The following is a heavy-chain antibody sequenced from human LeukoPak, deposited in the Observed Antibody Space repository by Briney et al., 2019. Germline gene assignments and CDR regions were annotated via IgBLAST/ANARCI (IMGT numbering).Heavy chain of an antibody. J-gene: IGHJ4*02. CDR1: GGSISSYY. D-gene: IGHD4-17*01. CDR3: ARGLSGDYRDPSRYDFDY. CDR2: IYYSGST. V-gene: IGHV4-59*01. Sequence: TSETLSLTCTVSGGSISSYYWSWIRQTPGKGLEWIGYIYYSGSTNYNPSLKSRVTISVDTSKNQFSLKLSSVTAADTAVYHCARGLSGDYRDPSRYDFDYWGQGTLVTVSS.